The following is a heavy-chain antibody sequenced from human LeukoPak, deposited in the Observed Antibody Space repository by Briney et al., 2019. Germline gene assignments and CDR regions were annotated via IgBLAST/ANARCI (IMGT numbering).Heavy chain of an antibody. D-gene: IGHD5-18*01. CDR2: ISAYNGNT. J-gene: IGHJ4*02. V-gene: IGHV1-18*01. CDR1: GDKFSTYW. CDR3: AREVDSYGFHYFDY. Sequence: GESLKISCKGIGDKFSTYWIGWVRQAPGQGLEWMGWISAYNGNTNYAQKLQGRVTMTTDTSTSTAYMELRSLRSDDTAVYYCAREVDSYGFHYFDYWGQGTLVTVSS.